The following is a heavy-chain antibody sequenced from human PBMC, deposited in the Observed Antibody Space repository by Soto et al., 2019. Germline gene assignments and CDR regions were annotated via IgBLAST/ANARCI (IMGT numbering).Heavy chain of an antibody. V-gene: IGHV3-33*01. CDR1: GFTFTSSG. Sequence: QVQLVESGGGVVQPGRSLSLSCAASGFTFTSSGMHWVRQAPGKGLEWVAVIWSNGNTKDYADSVKGRFTISRDNSKNTLDLQMSSLRAEDTAVYYCARDKGGAPFDYWGQGALVTVSS. D-gene: IGHD3-16*01. CDR3: ARDKGGAPFDY. J-gene: IGHJ4*02. CDR2: IWSNGNTK.